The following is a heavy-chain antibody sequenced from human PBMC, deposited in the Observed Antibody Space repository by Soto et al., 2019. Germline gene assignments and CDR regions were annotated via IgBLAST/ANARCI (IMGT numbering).Heavy chain of an antibody. Sequence: SETLSLTCTVSGGSISSGGYYWSWIRQHPGKGLEWIGYIYYSGSTYYNPSLKSRVTISVDTSKNQFSLKLSCVTAADTAVYYCARDFVTGTLNYYYYGMDVWGQGTTVTVSS. J-gene: IGHJ6*02. CDR3: ARDFVTGTLNYYYYGMDV. CDR1: GGSISSGGYY. V-gene: IGHV4-31*03. D-gene: IGHD1-7*01. CDR2: IYYSGST.